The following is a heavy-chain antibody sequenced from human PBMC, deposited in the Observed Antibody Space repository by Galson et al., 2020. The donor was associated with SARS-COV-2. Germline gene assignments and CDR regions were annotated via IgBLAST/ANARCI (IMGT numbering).Heavy chain of an antibody. CDR1: GFTLSAYG. J-gene: IGHJ4*02. D-gene: IGHD6-19*01. CDR3: ARDWGQYSSGWYGGADY. V-gene: IGHV3-30*03. CDR2: ISHAGSEK. Sequence: GESLKTSCTVSGFTLSAYGMHWVRQTPGQGLEWAAAISHAGSEKFFADPVKGRFTVIRDNSKNMLYLEMNSLKTEDTAFYYCARDWGQYSSGWYGGADYWGQGTLVIVSS.